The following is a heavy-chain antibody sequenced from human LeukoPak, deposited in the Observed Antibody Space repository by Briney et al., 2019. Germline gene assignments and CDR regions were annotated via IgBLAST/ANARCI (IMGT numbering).Heavy chain of an antibody. CDR1: GFNFRNFE. V-gene: IGHV3-48*03. CDR2: ITSDNSM. J-gene: IGHJ5*02. D-gene: IGHD2-21*02. CDR3: VRGSDCINGACYSYNWFDL. Sequence: PGGSLRLSCAASGFNFRNFEMNWVRQAPEKGLEWLTYITSDNSMTYADSVKGRFSISRDVATGSLFLQMNSLRADDTAVYYCVRGSDCINGACYSYNWFDLWGQGALVTVSS.